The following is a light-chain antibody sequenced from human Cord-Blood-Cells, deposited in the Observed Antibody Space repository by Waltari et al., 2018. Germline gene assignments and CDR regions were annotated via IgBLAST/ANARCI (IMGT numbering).Light chain of an antibody. J-gene: IGLJ3*02. Sequence: QSALTQPASVSGSPGQSITISCTGTSSDVVGYNYLSWYQQHPGKAPKLMSYDVSKRPSGVSNRFSGSKSGNTASLTISGLQAEDEADYFCSSYTSSSTWVFGGGTKLTVL. CDR3: SSYTSSSTWV. CDR2: DVS. CDR1: SSDVVGYNY. V-gene: IGLV2-14*01.